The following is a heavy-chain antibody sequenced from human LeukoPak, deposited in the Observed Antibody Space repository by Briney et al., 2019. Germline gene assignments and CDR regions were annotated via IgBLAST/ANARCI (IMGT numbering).Heavy chain of an antibody. Sequence: SETLSPTCDVSGGSMNNSYWSWIRQPAGEGLEWIGRIYATGSTDYNPSLKSRMTMSIDTSKNQFSLKLTSVTAADTAVYFCARDKALDSDGSGFYYNRGLDCWGQGTLVIVYS. V-gene: IGHV4-4*07. D-gene: IGHD3-22*01. CDR2: IYATGST. CDR1: GGSMNNSY. J-gene: IGHJ4*02. CDR3: ARDKALDSDGSGFYYNRGLDC.